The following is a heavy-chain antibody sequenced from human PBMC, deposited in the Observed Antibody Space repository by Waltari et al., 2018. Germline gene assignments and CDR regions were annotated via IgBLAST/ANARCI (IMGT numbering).Heavy chain of an antibody. V-gene: IGHV4-39*07. CDR2: IFYTGST. CDR1: GVSIRGSSYY. Sequence: QLQLQESGPGLVKPSETLSLTCNVSGVSIRGSSYYWGWIRQPPGKGLEWIGTIFYTGSTSYNPSLQSRVTISVDTSKNHFSLKLSSVTAADTAVYYCATLETAADAFDIWGHGTMVTVSS. D-gene: IGHD2-15*01. J-gene: IGHJ3*02. CDR3: ATLETAADAFDI.